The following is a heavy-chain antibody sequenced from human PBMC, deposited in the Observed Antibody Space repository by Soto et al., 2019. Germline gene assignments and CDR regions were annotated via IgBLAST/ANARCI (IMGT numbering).Heavy chain of an antibody. Sequence: EVQLVESGGGLVQPGGSLRLSCAASGFTFSSYDMHWVRQATGKGLEWVSAIGTAGDTYYPGSVKGRFTISRENAKNSLYLQMNSLRAGDTAVYYCARDRSDSSGWPTIDYWGQGTLVTVSS. CDR1: GFTFSSYD. J-gene: IGHJ4*02. V-gene: IGHV3-13*04. D-gene: IGHD6-19*01. CDR2: IGTAGDT. CDR3: ARDRSDSSGWPTIDY.